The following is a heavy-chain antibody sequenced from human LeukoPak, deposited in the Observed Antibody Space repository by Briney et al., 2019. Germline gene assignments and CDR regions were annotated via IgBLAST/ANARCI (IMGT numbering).Heavy chain of an antibody. CDR1: GGSISSSSYY. V-gene: IGHV4-39*05. CDR3: AGGIAAAGRPFDY. Sequence: SETPSLTCTVSGGSISSSSYYWGWIRQPPGKGLEWIGSIYYSGSTYYNPSLKSRVTISVDTSKNQFSLKLSSVTAADTAVYYCAGGIAAAGRPFDYWGQGTLVTVSS. J-gene: IGHJ4*02. CDR2: IYYSGST. D-gene: IGHD6-13*01.